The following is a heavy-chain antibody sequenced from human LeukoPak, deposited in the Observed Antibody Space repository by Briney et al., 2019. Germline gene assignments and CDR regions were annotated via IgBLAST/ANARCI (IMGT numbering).Heavy chain of an antibody. Sequence: GGSLRLSCAASGFTFNSYSMNWVRQAPGKGLEWVSSISSSSSYIYYADSVKGRFTISRDNAKNSLYLQMNSLRAEDTAVYYCARDLHRGSYYGNSYSYWGQGTLVTVSS. CDR3: ARDLHRGSYYGNSYSY. J-gene: IGHJ4*02. D-gene: IGHD1-26*01. V-gene: IGHV3-21*01. CDR2: ISSSSSYI. CDR1: GFTFNSYS.